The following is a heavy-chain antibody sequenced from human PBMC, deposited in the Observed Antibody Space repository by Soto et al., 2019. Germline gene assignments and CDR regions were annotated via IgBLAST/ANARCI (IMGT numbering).Heavy chain of an antibody. V-gene: IGHV1-2*04. J-gene: IGHJ3*02. CDR3: ARGDMVRGAISRHDAFDI. Sequence: ASVKVSCKASGYTFTGYYMHWVRQAPGQGLEWMGWINPNSGGTNYAQKFQGWVTMTRDTSISTAYMELSRLRSDDTAVYYCARGDMVRGAISRHDAFDIWGQGTMVTVSS. D-gene: IGHD3-10*01. CDR1: GYTFTGYY. CDR2: INPNSGGT.